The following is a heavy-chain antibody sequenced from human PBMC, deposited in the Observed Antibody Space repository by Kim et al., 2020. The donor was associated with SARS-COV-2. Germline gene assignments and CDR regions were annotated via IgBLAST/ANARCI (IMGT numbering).Heavy chain of an antibody. Sequence: SETLSLTCAVYGGSFSGYYWSWIRQPPGKGLEWIGEINHSGSTNYNPSLKSRVTISVDTSKNQFSLKLSSVTAADTAVYYCAREAEMATIRFDYWGQGTL. J-gene: IGHJ4*02. V-gene: IGHV4-34*01. CDR2: INHSGST. CDR3: AREAEMATIRFDY. D-gene: IGHD5-12*01. CDR1: GGSFSGYY.